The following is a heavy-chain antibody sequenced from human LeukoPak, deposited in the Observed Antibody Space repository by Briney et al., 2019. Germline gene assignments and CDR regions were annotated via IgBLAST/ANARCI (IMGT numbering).Heavy chain of an antibody. V-gene: IGHV4-34*01. J-gene: IGHJ4*02. CDR2: INHSGST. D-gene: IGHD5-18*01. CDR3: ARWGGMVTSGFDY. CDR1: GGSFSGYY. Sequence: PSETLSLTCAVHGGSFSGYYWTWIRQPPGKGLEWIGEINHSGSTNYNPSLKSRVTISVDTSKNQFSLKLSSVTAADTAVYYCARWGGMVTSGFDYWGQGTLVTVSS.